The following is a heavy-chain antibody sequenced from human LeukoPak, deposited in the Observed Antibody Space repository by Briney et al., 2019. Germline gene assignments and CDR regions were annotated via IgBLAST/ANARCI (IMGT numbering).Heavy chain of an antibody. D-gene: IGHD6-19*01. CDR2: IYQSGSSGSI. CDR3: ARLGSSGCIEW. J-gene: IGHJ4*02. CDR1: GGSISAYY. Sequence: SETLSLTCTVSGGSISAYYWSWVRQPPGKGLEWIGYIYQSGSSGSILYNSSLKSRVTISVDTSKNHLSLNLSSVTAADTAVYYFARLGSSGCIEWWGQGTLVTVSS. V-gene: IGHV4-59*08.